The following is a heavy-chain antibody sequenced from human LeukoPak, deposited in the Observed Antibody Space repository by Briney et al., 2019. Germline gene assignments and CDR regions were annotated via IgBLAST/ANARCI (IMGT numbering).Heavy chain of an antibody. Sequence: GGSLRLSCAASGFTFSSYGTHWVRQAPGKGLEWVAFIRYDGSNKYYADSVKGRFTISRDNSKNTLYLQMNSLRAEDTAVYYCAKDESSSQYYFDYWGQGTLVTVSS. J-gene: IGHJ4*02. V-gene: IGHV3-30*02. CDR2: IRYDGSNK. CDR3: AKDESSSQYYFDY. CDR1: GFTFSSYG. D-gene: IGHD6-13*01.